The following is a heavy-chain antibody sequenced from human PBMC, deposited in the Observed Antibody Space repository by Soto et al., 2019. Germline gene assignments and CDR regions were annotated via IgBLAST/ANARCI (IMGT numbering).Heavy chain of an antibody. D-gene: IGHD3-22*01. V-gene: IGHV4-59*08. CDR1: GGSIRSYY. CDR2: IYYTGTT. CDR3: ARLGGFYQSLDS. Sequence: SETMSLSNTVAGGSIRSYYGSWIRQHPGKGLEWIGYIYYTGTTTYNPSIKSRVTISVDSSKNQFSLNLTSVSAADPAVYYCARLGGFYQSLDSWGQGTLVTVSS. J-gene: IGHJ5*01.